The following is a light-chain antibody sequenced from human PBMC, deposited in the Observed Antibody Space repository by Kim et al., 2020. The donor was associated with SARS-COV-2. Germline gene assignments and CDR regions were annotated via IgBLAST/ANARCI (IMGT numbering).Light chain of an antibody. V-gene: IGLV3-19*01. CDR2: GKN. Sequence: VALGTTVRITGQGDSLRSYYASWYQQKPGQAPVLVIYGKNNRPSGIPDRFSGSSSGNTASLTITGAQAEDEADYYCNSRDSSGNHVFGTGTKVTVL. J-gene: IGLJ1*01. CDR1: SLRSYY. CDR3: NSRDSSGNHV.